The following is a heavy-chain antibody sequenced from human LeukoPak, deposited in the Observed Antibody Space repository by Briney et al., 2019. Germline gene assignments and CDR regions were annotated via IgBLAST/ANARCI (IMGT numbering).Heavy chain of an antibody. CDR3: AKGDRFGAGYYYYMDV. D-gene: IGHD3-10*01. J-gene: IGHJ6*03. Sequence: GGSLRLSCAASGFTFSTYAMSWVRQIPGKGLEWVSGISGSGGSTYYADSVKGRFTISRDNSKNTLYLQMNSLRAEDTAVYYCAKGDRFGAGYYYYMDVWGKGTTVTMSS. V-gene: IGHV3-23*01. CDR1: GFTFSTYA. CDR2: ISGSGGST.